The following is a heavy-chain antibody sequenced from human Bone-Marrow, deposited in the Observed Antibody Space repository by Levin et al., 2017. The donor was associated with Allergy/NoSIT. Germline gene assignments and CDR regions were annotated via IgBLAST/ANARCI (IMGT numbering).Heavy chain of an antibody. V-gene: IGHV4-30-4*01. CDR2: IYYSGST. CDR3: SKTMVRGVMGSWFDP. J-gene: IGHJ5*02. CDR1: GGSISSGDYY. D-gene: IGHD3-10*01. Sequence: SCTVSGGSISSGDYYWSWIRQPPGKGLEWIGYIYYSGSTYYNPSLKSRVTISVDTSKNQFSLKLSSVTAADTAVYYCSKTMVRGVMGSWFDPWGQGTLVTVSS.